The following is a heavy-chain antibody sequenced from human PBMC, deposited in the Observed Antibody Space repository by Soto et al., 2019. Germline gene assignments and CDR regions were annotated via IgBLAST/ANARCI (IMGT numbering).Heavy chain of an antibody. D-gene: IGHD3-10*01. CDR1: GFIFSNAW. J-gene: IGHJ4*02. CDR3: TTERGLMVRGVSHIDN. Sequence: GGSLRLSCAASGFIFSNAWMSWVRQAPGKGLEWVGRVKRKSDGGTTDYAAPVKGRFTISREDSKNTLYLQMNSLKTEDTGVYYCTTERGLMVRGVSHIDNWGQGTLVTVSS. CDR2: VKRKSDGGTT. V-gene: IGHV3-15*01.